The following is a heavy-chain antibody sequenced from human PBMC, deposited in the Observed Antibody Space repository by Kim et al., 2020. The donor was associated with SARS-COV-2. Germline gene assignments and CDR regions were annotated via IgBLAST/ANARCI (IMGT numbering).Heavy chain of an antibody. CDR3: ARDPWEHCSGGSCYSNWFDP. V-gene: IGHV3-7*03. D-gene: IGHD2-15*01. J-gene: IGHJ5*02. CDR2: IKQDGSEK. CDR1: GFTFSSYW. Sequence: GGSLRLSCAASGFTFSSYWMSWVRQAPGKGLEWVANIKQDGSEKYYVDSVKGRFTISRDNAKNSLYLQMKSLRAEDTAVYYCARDPWEHCSGGSCYSNWFDPWGQGTLVTVSS.